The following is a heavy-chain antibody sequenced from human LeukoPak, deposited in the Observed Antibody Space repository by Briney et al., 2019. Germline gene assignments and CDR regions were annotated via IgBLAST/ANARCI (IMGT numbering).Heavy chain of an antibody. CDR3: ARQVWWLHGPRRMYYFDY. CDR2: IYYSGST. V-gene: IGHV4-59*01. J-gene: IGHJ4*02. CDR1: GGTISSYY. Sequence: SETLSLTCTVSGGTISSYYWSWIRQPPGKGLEWIGVIYYSGSTNYNPSLKSRVTISVDTSKNQFSLKLSSVTAADTAVYYCARQVWWLHGPRRMYYFDYWGQGTLVTVSS. D-gene: IGHD5-12*01.